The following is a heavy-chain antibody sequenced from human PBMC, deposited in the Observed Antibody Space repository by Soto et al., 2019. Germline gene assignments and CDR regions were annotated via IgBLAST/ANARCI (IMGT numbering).Heavy chain of an antibody. CDR1: GYSFTDYH. V-gene: IGHV1-2*04. D-gene: IGHD2-8*01. Sequence: ASVKVSCKASGYSFTDYHIHWVRQAPGQGLEWLGRINPKSGGTSTAQKFQGWVSMTTDTSISTASMELTRLTSDDTAIYYCARGDSTDCSNGVCSFFYNHDMDVWSQGTTVTVSS. CDR2: INPKSGGT. J-gene: IGHJ6*02. CDR3: ARGDSTDCSNGVCSFFYNHDMDV.